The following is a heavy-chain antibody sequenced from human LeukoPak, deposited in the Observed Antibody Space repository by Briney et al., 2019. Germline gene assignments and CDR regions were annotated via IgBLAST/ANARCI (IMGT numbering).Heavy chain of an antibody. CDR1: GFTFSSYN. V-gene: IGHV3-21*01. Sequence: GGSLRLSCAASGFTFSSYNMNWARQAPGKGLEWVSFISSSSSYIYYADSLKGRFTISRDNAKSSLYLQMNSLRAEDTAVYYCARAPGYRSFLDHWGQGTLVTVSS. D-gene: IGHD6-13*01. CDR3: ARAPGYRSFLDH. CDR2: ISSSSSYI. J-gene: IGHJ4*02.